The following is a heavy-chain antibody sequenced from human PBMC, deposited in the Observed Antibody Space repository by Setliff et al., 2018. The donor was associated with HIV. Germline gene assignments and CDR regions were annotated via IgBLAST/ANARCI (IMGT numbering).Heavy chain of an antibody. V-gene: IGHV5-51*01. CDR1: GYSFTNYW. CDR3: AKSSSGYYFMDY. J-gene: IGHJ4*02. D-gene: IGHD3-22*01. CDR2: ISPDDSDT. Sequence: PGESLKISCKGSGYSFTNYWIGWVRQMPGKGLEWMGIISPDDSDTRYSPSFQGQVTISADKSISTAYLQMNSLRTEDTALYYCAKSSSGYYFMDYWGQGTLVTVSS.